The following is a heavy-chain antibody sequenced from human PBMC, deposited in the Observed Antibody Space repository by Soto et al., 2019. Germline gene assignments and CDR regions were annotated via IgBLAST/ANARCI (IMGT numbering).Heavy chain of an antibody. Sequence: PGEALRLSCGASGFTFSRYCMNWVRQAPGQGLEWVSYISSSSSTIYYADSVKGRFTISRDNAKNSLYLQMNSLRDEDTAVDYCAGGAQGYCSSTSYVPFDYWGLG. CDR2: ISSSSSTI. CDR3: AGGAQGYCSSTSYVPFDY. V-gene: IGHV3-48*02. CDR1: GFTFSRYC. J-gene: IGHJ4*02. D-gene: IGHD2-2*01.